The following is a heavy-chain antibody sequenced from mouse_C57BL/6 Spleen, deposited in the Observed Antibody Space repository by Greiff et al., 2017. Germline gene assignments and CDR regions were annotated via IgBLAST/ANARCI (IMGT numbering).Heavy chain of an antibody. CDR2: SRNKANDYTT. D-gene: IGHD1-1*01. CDR1: GFTFSDFY. Sequence: EVNVVESGGGLVQSGRSLRLSCATSGFTFSDFYMEWVRQAPGKGLEWIAASRNKANDYTTEYSASVKGRFIVSRDTSQSILYLQMNALRAEDTAIYYCARNYYGSRYWYFDVWGTGTTVTVSS. CDR3: ARNYYGSRYWYFDV. V-gene: IGHV7-1*01. J-gene: IGHJ1*03.